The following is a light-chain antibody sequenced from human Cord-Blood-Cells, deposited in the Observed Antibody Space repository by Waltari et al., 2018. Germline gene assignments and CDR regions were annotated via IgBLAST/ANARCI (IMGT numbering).Light chain of an antibody. CDR2: EVS. Sequence: QSALTQPAPVSGSPGQSITISCTGTSRDVGSYNLVPWYQQHPGKAPKRMIYEVSKRPSGVSNRFSGSKSGNTASLTISGLQAEDEADYYCCSYAGSSTGVFGGGTKLTVL. J-gene: IGLJ3*02. CDR1: SRDVGSYNL. V-gene: IGLV2-23*02. CDR3: CSYAGSSTGV.